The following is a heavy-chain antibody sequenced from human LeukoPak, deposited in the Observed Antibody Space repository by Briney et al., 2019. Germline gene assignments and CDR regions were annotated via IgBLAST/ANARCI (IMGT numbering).Heavy chain of an antibody. J-gene: IGHJ3*02. Sequence: GASVNVSFRASGYTFTVYYMHRVRQAPGQGLEWMGWINPNSGGTKYAQKLQGRVTMTTDTSSSTAYMDLRSLRSDDTAVYYCARCDYYDSRTFDIWGQGTMVTVSS. CDR2: INPNSGGT. D-gene: IGHD3-22*01. CDR3: ARCDYYDSRTFDI. V-gene: IGHV1-2*02. CDR1: GYTFTVYY.